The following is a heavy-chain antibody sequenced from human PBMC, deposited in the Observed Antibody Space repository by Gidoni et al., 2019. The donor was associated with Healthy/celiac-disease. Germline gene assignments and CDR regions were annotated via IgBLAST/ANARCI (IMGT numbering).Heavy chain of an antibody. J-gene: IGHJ4*02. CDR1: GGTLSSYA. D-gene: IGHD5-12*01. CDR2: IIPIFGTA. V-gene: IGHV1-69*01. Sequence: QVQLVQSGAEVKKPGSSVKVSCKASGGTLSSYAISWVRQAPGQGLEWMGGIIPIFGTANYAQKFQGRVTITADESTSTAYMELSSLRSEDTAVYYCARRRNVVATDLYYFDYWGQGTLVTVSS. CDR3: ARRRNVVATDLYYFDY.